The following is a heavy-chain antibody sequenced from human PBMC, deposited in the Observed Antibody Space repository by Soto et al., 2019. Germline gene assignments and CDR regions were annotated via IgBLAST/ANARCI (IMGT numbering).Heavy chain of an antibody. D-gene: IGHD5-12*01. J-gene: IGHJ4*02. CDR3: AIGRDPYNYNY. CDR1: GFPFSSFA. CDR2: ISNDGNNK. V-gene: IGHV3-30-3*01. Sequence: GGSLRLSCAASGFPFSSFAMHWVRQSPGKGLEWVAVISNDGNNKNYADSVKGRLTISRDNSMNTLYLQMSSLRPDDTAVYYCAIGRDPYNYNYWGRGTLVTVSS.